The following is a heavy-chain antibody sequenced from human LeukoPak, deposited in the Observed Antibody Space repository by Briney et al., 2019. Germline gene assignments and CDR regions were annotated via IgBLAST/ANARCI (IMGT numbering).Heavy chain of an antibody. CDR1: GFTFSSYA. Sequence: GGSLRLSCSASGFTFSSYAMHWVRQAPGKGLEWVSGLIENGATTYYADSVKGRFTISRDNSRNTMYLQMNSLRVEDTAVYYCVKDYQVGNSPAFGDYWGQGTLVTISS. J-gene: IGHJ4*02. CDR3: VKDYQVGNSPAFGDY. CDR2: LIENGATT. D-gene: IGHD1-26*01. V-gene: IGHV3-23*01.